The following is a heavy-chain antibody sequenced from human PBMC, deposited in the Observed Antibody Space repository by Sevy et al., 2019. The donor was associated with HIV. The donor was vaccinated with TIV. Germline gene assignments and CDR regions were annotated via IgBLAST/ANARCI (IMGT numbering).Heavy chain of an antibody. Sequence: GGSLRLSCAASGFTFSNAWMSWVRQAPGRGLEWVGRIQSRTDVGTTDYAAPVKGRFTISRDDSKNTLYLQMNSLKTEDTAVYYCSTDPIIVLLVTDGMDVWGQGTTVTVSS. CDR3: STDPIIVLLVTDGMDV. V-gene: IGHV3-15*01. CDR1: GFTFSNAW. D-gene: IGHD2-8*01. J-gene: IGHJ6*02. CDR2: IQSRTDVGTT.